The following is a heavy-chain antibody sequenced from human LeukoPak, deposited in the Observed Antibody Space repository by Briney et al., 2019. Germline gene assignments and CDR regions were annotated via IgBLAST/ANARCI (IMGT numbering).Heavy chain of an antibody. CDR3: ARDRDSGYDLFNWFDP. CDR1: GFTFSSYS. CDR2: ISSSSSYI. Sequence: GGSLRLSCAASGFTFSSYSMNWVRQAPGKGLEWVSCISSSSSYIYYADSVKGRFTISRDNAKNSLYLEMNSLRAEDTALYYCARDRDSGYDLFNWFDPWGQGTLVTVSS. J-gene: IGHJ5*02. V-gene: IGHV3-21*04. D-gene: IGHD5-12*01.